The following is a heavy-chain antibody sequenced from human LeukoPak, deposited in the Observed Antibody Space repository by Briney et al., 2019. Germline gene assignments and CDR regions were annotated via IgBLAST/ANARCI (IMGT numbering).Heavy chain of an antibody. D-gene: IGHD3-22*01. J-gene: IGHJ4*02. CDR1: GYTFTSYG. CDR3: ARDVTTRIPRGPYYFDY. V-gene: IGHV1-18*01. Sequence: GASVKVSCKASGYTFTSYGISWVRQAPGQGLEWMGWISAYNGNTNYAQKLQGRVTMTTDTSTSTAYMELRGLRSDDTAVYYCARDVTTRIPRGPYYFDYWGQGTLVTVSS. CDR2: ISAYNGNT.